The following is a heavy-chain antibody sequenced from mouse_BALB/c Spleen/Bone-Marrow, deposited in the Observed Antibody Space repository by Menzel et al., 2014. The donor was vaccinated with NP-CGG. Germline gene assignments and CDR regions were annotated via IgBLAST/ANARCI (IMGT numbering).Heavy chain of an antibody. CDR2: ISSYYGNT. CDR3: ARRGLYGSTYERTAMDY. Sequence: VKLQESGPELVRPGVSVKISCKGSGYTFTDYAMHWVKQSHAKGLEWIGVISSYYGNTDYNQKFKDKATMTVDKSSSTAYMELARLTFEDSAIYYCARRGLYGSTYERTAMDYWGQGTSVTVSS. CDR1: GYTFTDYA. V-gene: IGHV1-67*01. D-gene: IGHD1-1*01. J-gene: IGHJ4*01.